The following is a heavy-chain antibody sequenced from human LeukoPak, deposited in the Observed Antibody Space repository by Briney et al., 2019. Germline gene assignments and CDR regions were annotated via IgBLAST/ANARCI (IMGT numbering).Heavy chain of an antibody. CDR3: ARAQARDGSGSYYSFDY. CDR2: IYYSGST. CDR1: GGSISSYY. J-gene: IGHJ4*02. D-gene: IGHD3-10*01. Sequence: PSETLSLTCTVSGGSISSYYRSWIRQPPGKGLEWIGYIYYSGSTNYNPSLKSRVTISVDTSKNQFSLKLSSVTAADTAVYYCARAQARDGSGSYYSFDYWGQGTLVTVSS. V-gene: IGHV4-59*01.